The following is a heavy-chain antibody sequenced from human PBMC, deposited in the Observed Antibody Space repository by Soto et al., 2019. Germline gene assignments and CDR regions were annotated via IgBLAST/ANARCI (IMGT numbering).Heavy chain of an antibody. J-gene: IGHJ6*02. CDR2: IDPSDSYT. CDR1: GYSFTSYW. V-gene: IGHV5-10-1*01. D-gene: IGHD3-3*01. CDR3: AILGLEWLSSLDMDV. Sequence: PGESLKISCKGSGYSFTSYWISWVRQMPGKGLEWMGRIDPSDSYTNYSPSFQGHVTISADKSISTAYLQWSSLKASDTAMYYCAILGLEWLSSLDMDVWGQGTTVTVSS.